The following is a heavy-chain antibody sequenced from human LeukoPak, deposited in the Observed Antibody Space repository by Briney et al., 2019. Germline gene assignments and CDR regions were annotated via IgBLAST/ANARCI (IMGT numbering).Heavy chain of an antibody. CDR2: ISSSGST. CDR1: GDSISSGDYY. J-gene: IGHJ3*02. Sequence: PSQTLSLTCTVSGDSISSGDYYWSWIRQPAGKGLEWIGRISSSGSTNYNPSLKSRVTISVDTSKNQLSLKLSSVTAADTAVYYCARDHVRFIRRRNNVFDIWGQGTMVTVSS. D-gene: IGHD1-14*01. V-gene: IGHV4-61*02. CDR3: ARDHVRFIRRRNNVFDI.